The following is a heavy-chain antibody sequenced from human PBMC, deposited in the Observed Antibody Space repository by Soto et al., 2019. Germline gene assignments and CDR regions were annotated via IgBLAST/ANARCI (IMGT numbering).Heavy chain of an antibody. V-gene: IGHV3-23*01. Sequence: LRLSCAASAFTFNNYAMSWVRQAPGKGLEWVSGIGGSGRTTYYADSVKGRFTISRDNSNNTLFLQMNSLRAEDTAVYYCARSRYSDSSGDFYDYWGQGTLVTVSS. CDR3: ARSRYSDSSGDFYDY. D-gene: IGHD3-22*01. CDR2: IGGSGRTT. CDR1: AFTFNNYA. J-gene: IGHJ4*02.